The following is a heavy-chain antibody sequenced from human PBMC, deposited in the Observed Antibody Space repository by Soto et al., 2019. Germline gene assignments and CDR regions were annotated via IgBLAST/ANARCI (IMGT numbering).Heavy chain of an antibody. Sequence: ASVKVSCKASGYTFTSYGISWVRQAPGQGLEWMGWISAYNGNTNYAQKLQGRVTMTTDTSTSTAYMELRSLRSDDTAVYYCARGPISDSSGYYLGNEYLQHWGQGTLVTVSS. CDR2: ISAYNGNT. D-gene: IGHD3-22*01. J-gene: IGHJ1*01. CDR1: GYTFTSYG. V-gene: IGHV1-18*04. CDR3: ARGPISDSSGYYLGNEYLQH.